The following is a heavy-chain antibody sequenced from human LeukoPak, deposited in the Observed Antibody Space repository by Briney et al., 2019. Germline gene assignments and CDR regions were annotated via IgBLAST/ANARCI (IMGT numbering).Heavy chain of an antibody. V-gene: IGHV4-34*01. CDR2: INHSGST. Sequence: SETLSLTCAVYGGSFSDYYYTWIRQPPGKGVEWIGEINHSGSTNYNPSLKSRVTISVDTSKNQFSLKLSSVTAADTAVYYCASGVAAPALGWGQGTLVTVSS. CDR1: GGSFSDYY. CDR3: ASGVAAPALG. D-gene: IGHD6-13*01. J-gene: IGHJ4*02.